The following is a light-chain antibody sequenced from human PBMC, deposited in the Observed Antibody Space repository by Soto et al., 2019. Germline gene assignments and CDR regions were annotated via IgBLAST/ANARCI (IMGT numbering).Light chain of an antibody. V-gene: IGKV1-5*03. Sequence: DIQMTQSPSTLSASVGDRVTITCRASQSISSWLAWYQQEPGTAPNLLIYKASTLQSGVPSRFSGSGSGTEFTLTISSLQPDDSATYYCQQYNDNWTFGQGTKVDIK. CDR3: QQYNDNWT. CDR2: KAS. J-gene: IGKJ1*01. CDR1: QSISSW.